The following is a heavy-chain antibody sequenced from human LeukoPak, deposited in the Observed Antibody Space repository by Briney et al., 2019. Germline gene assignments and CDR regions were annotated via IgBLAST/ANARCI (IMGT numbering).Heavy chain of an antibody. CDR1: GFIFSTYS. V-gene: IGHV3-48*02. CDR2: ITGSSSTK. J-gene: IGHJ4*02. Sequence: GGSLRLSCAASGFIFSTYSMNWVRQAPGKGLEWVSYITGSSSTKHYADSVKGRFTISRDNAKNSLFLQMNGLRDEDTAVYYCTRDPDALAYWGQGTLVTVSS. CDR3: TRDPDALAY.